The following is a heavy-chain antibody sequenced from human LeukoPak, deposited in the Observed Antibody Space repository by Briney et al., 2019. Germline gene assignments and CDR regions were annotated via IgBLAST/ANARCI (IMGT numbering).Heavy chain of an antibody. CDR2: IITSAGST. Sequence: GASVKVSCKASGYTFTSYYMHWVRQAPGQGLEWMGLIITSAGSTTYAQNFQGRVTLTRDTSTSTVYMEMSSLRSEDTAVYYCARAEGLTATVTDWGQGTLVTVSS. CDR1: GYTFTSYY. D-gene: IGHD5-18*01. J-gene: IGHJ4*02. V-gene: IGHV1-46*01. CDR3: ARAEGLTATVTD.